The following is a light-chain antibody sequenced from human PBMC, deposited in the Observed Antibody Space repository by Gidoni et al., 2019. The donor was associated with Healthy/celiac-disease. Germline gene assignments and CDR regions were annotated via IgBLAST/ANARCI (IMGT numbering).Light chain of an antibody. V-gene: IGKV3-11*01. CDR2: DAS. CDR1: QSVSSY. Sequence: EIVLTQSPATLSLSPGARATLSCRASQSVSSYLAWYQQKPGQAPRLLIYDASNRATGHPARFSGSGSGTDFTLTISSLEPEDFAVYYCQQRSNWPPSLTFGGXTKVEIK. CDR3: QQRSNWPPSLT. J-gene: IGKJ4*01.